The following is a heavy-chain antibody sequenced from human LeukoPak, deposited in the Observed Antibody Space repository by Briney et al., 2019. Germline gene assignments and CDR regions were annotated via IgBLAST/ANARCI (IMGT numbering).Heavy chain of an antibody. V-gene: IGHV4-30-4*08. Sequence: PSETLSLTCTASGGSISSANYYWGWIRQPPGKGLEWIGYIYYSGSTYYNPSLKSRVTISVDTSKNQFSLKLSSVTAADTAVYYCARDRHGDYVYGMDVWGQGTTVTVSS. CDR2: IYYSGST. CDR1: GGSISSANYY. D-gene: IGHD4-17*01. CDR3: ARDRHGDYVYGMDV. J-gene: IGHJ6*02.